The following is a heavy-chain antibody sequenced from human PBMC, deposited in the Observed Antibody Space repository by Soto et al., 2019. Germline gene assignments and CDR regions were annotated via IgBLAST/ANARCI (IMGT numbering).Heavy chain of an antibody. CDR2: IYYSGST. V-gene: IGHV4-59*01. D-gene: IGHD3-9*01. J-gene: IGHJ6*02. CDR1: GGSISSYY. CDR3: ARDLRWYDILTGYLDDYYYYGMDV. Sequence: PSETLSLTCTVSGGSISSYYWSWIRQPPGKGLEWIGYIYYSGSTNYNPSLKGRVTISVDTSKNQFSLKLSSVTAADTAVYYCARDLRWYDILTGYLDDYYYYGMDVWGQGTTVTVSS.